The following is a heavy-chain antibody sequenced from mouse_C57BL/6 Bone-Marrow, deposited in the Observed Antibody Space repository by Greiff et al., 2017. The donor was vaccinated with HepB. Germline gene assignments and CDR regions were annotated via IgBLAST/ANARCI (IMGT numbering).Heavy chain of an antibody. V-gene: IGHV14-4*01. CDR1: GFNIKDDY. CDR3: TGGWLLA. CDR2: IDPENGDT. Sequence: VQLQQSGAELVRPGASVKLSCTASGFNIKDDYMHWVKQRPEQGLEWIGWIDPENGDTEYASKFQGKATITAYTSSNTAYLQLSSLTSEDTAVYYCTGGWLLAWGQGTLVTVSA. D-gene: IGHD2-3*01. J-gene: IGHJ3*02.